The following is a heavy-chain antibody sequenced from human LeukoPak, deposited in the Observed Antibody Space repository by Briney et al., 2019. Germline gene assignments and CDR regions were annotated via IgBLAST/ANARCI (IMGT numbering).Heavy chain of an antibody. J-gene: IGHJ4*02. D-gene: IGHD3-3*01. V-gene: IGHV4-34*01. Sequence: SETLSLTCAVYGGSFSGYYWSWIRQPPGKGLEWIGEINHSGSTNYNPSLKSRVTISVDTSRNQFSLKLSSVTAADTAVYYCARSSTVLRFLEWLLHFDYWGQGTLVTVSS. CDR3: ARSSTVLRFLEWLLHFDY. CDR1: GGSFSGYY. CDR2: INHSGST.